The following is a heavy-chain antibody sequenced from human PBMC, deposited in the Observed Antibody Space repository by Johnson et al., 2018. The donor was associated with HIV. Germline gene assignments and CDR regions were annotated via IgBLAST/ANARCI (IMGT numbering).Heavy chain of an antibody. Sequence: QVQLVESGGGVVQPGRSLRLSCAASGFAFSSYGMHWVRQAPGKGLEWVAIISYDGSNKYYVDSVTGRFTISRDNAKNSLYLQMNSLRAEDTAVYYCARGARGDLEWLLSGHAFDIWGQGTMVTVSS. CDR1: GFAFSSYG. D-gene: IGHD3-3*01. CDR3: ARGARGDLEWLLSGHAFDI. J-gene: IGHJ3*02. V-gene: IGHV3-30*03. CDR2: ISYDGSNK.